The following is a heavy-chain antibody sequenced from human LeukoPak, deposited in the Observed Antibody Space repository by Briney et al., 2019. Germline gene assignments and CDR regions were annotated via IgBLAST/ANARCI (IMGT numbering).Heavy chain of an antibody. J-gene: IGHJ4*02. D-gene: IGHD6-19*01. CDR2: IYYSGST. Sequence: SETLSLTCTVSGGSISSYYWSWIRQPPGKGLEWIGYIYYSGSTYYNPSLKSRVTISVDTSKDQFSLKLSSVTAADTAVYYCARGPRYSSGWYGYWGQGTLVTVSS. CDR3: ARGPRYSSGWYGY. V-gene: IGHV4-30-4*01. CDR1: GGSISSYY.